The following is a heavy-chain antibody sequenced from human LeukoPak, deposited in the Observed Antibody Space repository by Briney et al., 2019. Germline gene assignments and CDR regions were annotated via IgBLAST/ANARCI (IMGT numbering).Heavy chain of an antibody. Sequence: ASVKVSCKASGYTFTSYDINWVRQATGQGLEWMGWMNPNSGNTGYAQKFQGRVTITRNTSISTAYMELSSLRSEDTAVYCCAREVYYDSSGYYNWGQGTLVTVSS. J-gene: IGHJ4*02. CDR2: MNPNSGNT. CDR1: GYTFTSYD. V-gene: IGHV1-8*03. CDR3: AREVYYDSSGYYN. D-gene: IGHD3-22*01.